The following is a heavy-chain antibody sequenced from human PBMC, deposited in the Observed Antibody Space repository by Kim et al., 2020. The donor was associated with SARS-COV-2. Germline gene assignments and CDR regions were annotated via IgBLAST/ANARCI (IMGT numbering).Heavy chain of an antibody. CDR1: GFTFSSYG. CDR3: AKDYSLAAVPHDAFDI. J-gene: IGHJ3*02. V-gene: IGHV3-30*18. CDR2: ISYDGSNK. D-gene: IGHD6-13*01. Sequence: GGSLRLSCAASGFTFSSYGMHWVRQAPGKGLEWVAVISYDGSNKYYADSVKGRFTISRDNSKNTLYLQMNSLRAEDTAVYYCAKDYSLAAVPHDAFDIWG.